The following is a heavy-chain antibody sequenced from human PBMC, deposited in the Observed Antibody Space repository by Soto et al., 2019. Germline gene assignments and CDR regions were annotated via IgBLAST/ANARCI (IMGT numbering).Heavy chain of an antibody. CDR2: ITGSGDSA. CDR3: AKGRGTNYYYHMDV. V-gene: IGHV3-23*01. CDR1: GFTFNNYA. Sequence: EVQLLESGGGLVQPGGSLRLSCAAYGFTFNNYAISWVRQAPGKGLEWVSTITGSGDSAYYADSVKGRFIISRDNSKNTLYMQMHSLGAEDSAIYYCAKGRGTNYYYHMDVWGGGTTVTVSS. J-gene: IGHJ6*03. D-gene: IGHD1-26*01.